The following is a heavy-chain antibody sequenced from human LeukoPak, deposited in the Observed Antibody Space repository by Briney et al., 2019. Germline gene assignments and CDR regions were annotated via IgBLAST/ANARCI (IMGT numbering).Heavy chain of an antibody. Sequence: PGGSLRLSCAASGFTFSSYAMHWVRQAPGKGLEWVAVISYDGSNKYYADSVKGRFTISRDNSKDTLYLQMNSLRAEDTAVYYCARDRYGTDTAMGTFDYWGQGTLVTVSS. CDR2: ISYDGSNK. J-gene: IGHJ4*02. CDR1: GFTFSSYA. V-gene: IGHV3-30-3*01. D-gene: IGHD5-18*01. CDR3: ARDRYGTDTAMGTFDY.